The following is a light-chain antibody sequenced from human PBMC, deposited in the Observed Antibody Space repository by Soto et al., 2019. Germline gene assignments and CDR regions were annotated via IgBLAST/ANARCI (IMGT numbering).Light chain of an antibody. J-gene: IGKJ2*01. Sequence: DIVMTQSPDSLAVSLGERATINCKSSQSILYSSNNKNYLAWYQQKPGQPPNLLIYWASTRESGVPDRFSGSGSGTDFTLTNNSLQAEDVAVYYCQQYYSTPYTFGQGTKLEIK. CDR3: QQYYSTPYT. CDR2: WAS. CDR1: QSILYSSNNKNY. V-gene: IGKV4-1*01.